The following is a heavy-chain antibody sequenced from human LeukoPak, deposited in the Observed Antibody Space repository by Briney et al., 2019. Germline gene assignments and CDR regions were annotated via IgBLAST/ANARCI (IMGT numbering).Heavy chain of an antibody. V-gene: IGHV4-39*07. CDR2: IYYSGST. J-gene: IGHJ4*02. CDR3: ARVDLRAAYFDH. D-gene: IGHD2-15*01. CDR1: GGSISSSSYY. Sequence: SETLSLTCTVSGGSISSSSYYWGWIRQPPGKGLEWIGSIYYSGSTYYNPSLKSRVTISVDTSKNQFSLKLSSVTAADTAVYYCARVDLRAAYFDHWGQGTLVTVSS.